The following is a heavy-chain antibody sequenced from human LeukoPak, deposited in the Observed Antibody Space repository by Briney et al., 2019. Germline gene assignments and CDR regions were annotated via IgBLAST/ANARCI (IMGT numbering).Heavy chain of an antibody. Sequence: PGGSLRLSCAASGFTLSSYSMNWVRQAPGKGVEWVSSISSSSYIYYADSVKGRFTISRDNAKNSLYLQMNSLRAEDTAVYYCARATIKAFDIWGQGTMVTVSS. CDR3: ARATIKAFDI. D-gene: IGHD5-12*01. CDR2: ISSSSYI. V-gene: IGHV3-21*01. J-gene: IGHJ3*02. CDR1: GFTLSSYS.